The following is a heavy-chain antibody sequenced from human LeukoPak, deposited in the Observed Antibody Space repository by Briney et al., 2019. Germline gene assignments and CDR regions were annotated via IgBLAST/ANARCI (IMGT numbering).Heavy chain of an antibody. J-gene: IGHJ4*02. CDR1: GFTFSNAW. V-gene: IGHV3-15*01. CDR3: STGGSGWPYFDS. D-gene: IGHD6-19*01. Sequence: GGSLRLSCAASGFTFSNAWMSWVRQAPGKGLERVGRIKSKTDGGTTNYAAPVKGRFTISRDDSQNTLYLQMNSLKTEDTAVYYCSTGGSGWPYFDSWGQGTLVTVSS. CDR2: IKSKTDGGTT.